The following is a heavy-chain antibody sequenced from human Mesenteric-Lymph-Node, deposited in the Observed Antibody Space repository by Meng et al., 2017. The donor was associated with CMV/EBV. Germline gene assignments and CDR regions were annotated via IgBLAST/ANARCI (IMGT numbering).Heavy chain of an antibody. CDR1: GGTFSSYT. CDR3: ARVNSLYSWFGELSNFDY. CDR2: IIPILGIA. V-gene: IGHV1-69*02. Sequence: SVKVSCKASGGTFSSYTISWVRQAPGQGLEWMGRIIPILGIANYAQKFQGRVTITADKSTSTAYMELSSLRSDDTAVYYCARVNSLYSWFGELSNFDYWGQGTLVTVSS. J-gene: IGHJ4*02. D-gene: IGHD3-10*01.